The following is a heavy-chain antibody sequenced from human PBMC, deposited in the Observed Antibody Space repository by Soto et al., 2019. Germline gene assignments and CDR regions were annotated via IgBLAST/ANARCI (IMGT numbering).Heavy chain of an antibody. J-gene: IGHJ3*01. Sequence: ASVKVSCKASGYTFTSYSMNWVRQAPGQGLEWMGMVDPSGGSTRYAQKFQDRVTMTSDTSTSTVYMELSSLRSEDTAVYYCATVYFDSSGYASGDAFAFWGQGTMVTVSS. CDR2: VDPSGGST. CDR1: GYTFTSYS. CDR3: ATVYFDSSGYASGDAFAF. D-gene: IGHD3-22*01. V-gene: IGHV1-46*01.